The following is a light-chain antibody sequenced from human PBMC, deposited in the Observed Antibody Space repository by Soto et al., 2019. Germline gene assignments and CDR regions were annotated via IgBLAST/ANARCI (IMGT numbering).Light chain of an antibody. Sequence: QSALTQPRSVSGSPGQSVTISCTGTSSDVGAYNYVSWYQHHPGKAPKLVIYDVTKRPSGVPDRFAGSKSGNTASLTNSGLQAEDEADYYCCSYAGSSLGVFGGGTKLTVL. V-gene: IGLV2-11*01. J-gene: IGLJ3*02. CDR2: DVT. CDR3: CSYAGSSLGV. CDR1: SSDVGAYNY.